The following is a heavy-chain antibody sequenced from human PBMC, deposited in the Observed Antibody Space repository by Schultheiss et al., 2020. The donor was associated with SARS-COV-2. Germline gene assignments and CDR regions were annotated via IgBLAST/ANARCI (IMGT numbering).Heavy chain of an antibody. V-gene: IGHV1-2*02. Sequence: ASVKVSCKASGYTLSGYYLHWVRQAPGQGLEWMGWINPNSGDTKYAQKFQGRVTMTRDTSIHTAYMELSRLRSDDTAVYYCAVYCSSTSCYTNEDHTYDLPAPFDYWGQGTLVTVSS. CDR2: INPNSGDT. CDR1: GYTLSGYY. D-gene: IGHD2-2*02. CDR3: AVYCSSTSCYTNEDHTYDLPAPFDY. J-gene: IGHJ4*02.